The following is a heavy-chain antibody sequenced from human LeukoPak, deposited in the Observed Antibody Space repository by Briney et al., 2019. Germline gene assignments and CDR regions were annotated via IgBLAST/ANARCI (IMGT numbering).Heavy chain of an antibody. CDR2: IYYSGST. CDR1: GGSISSYY. CDR3: ARIRNYYDSSGYQGGAFDI. J-gene: IGHJ3*02. V-gene: IGHV4-59*01. D-gene: IGHD3-22*01. Sequence: PSQTLSLTCTVSGGSISSYYWSWIRQPPGKGLEWIGYIYYSGSTNYNPSLKSRVTISVDTSKNQFSLKLSSVTAADTAVYYCARIRNYYDSSGYQGGAFDIWGQGTMVTVSS.